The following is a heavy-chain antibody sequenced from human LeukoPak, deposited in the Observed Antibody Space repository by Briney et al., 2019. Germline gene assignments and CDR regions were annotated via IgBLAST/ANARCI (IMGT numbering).Heavy chain of an antibody. CDR1: GFTFSSYS. Sequence: GGCLRLSCAASGFTFSSYSMNWVRQAPGKGLEWVSSISSSSSYIYYADSVKGRFTISRDNAKNSLYLQMNSLRAEDTAVYYCARAPTYYYDSSGYYFDYWGQGTLVTVSS. CDR2: ISSSSSYI. V-gene: IGHV3-21*01. CDR3: ARAPTYYYDSSGYYFDY. D-gene: IGHD3-22*01. J-gene: IGHJ4*02.